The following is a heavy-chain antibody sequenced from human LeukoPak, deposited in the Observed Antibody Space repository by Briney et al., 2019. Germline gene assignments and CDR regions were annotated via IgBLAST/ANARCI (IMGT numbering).Heavy chain of an antibody. J-gene: IGHJ6*03. D-gene: IGHD6-19*01. Sequence: SETLSLTCTVSGGSISSYYWSWIRQPPRKGLEWIGYIYYSGSTNYNPSLKSRVTISVDTSKNQFSLKLSSVTAADTAVYYCASIAVAGTTPRHYYMDVWGKGTTVTVSS. CDR1: GGSISSYY. CDR2: IYYSGST. CDR3: ASIAVAGTTPRHYYMDV. V-gene: IGHV4-59*01.